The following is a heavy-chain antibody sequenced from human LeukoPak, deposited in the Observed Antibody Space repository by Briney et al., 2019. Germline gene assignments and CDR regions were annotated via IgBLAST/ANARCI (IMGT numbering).Heavy chain of an antibody. Sequence: SQTLSLTCAISGDSVSSNSAAWTWIRQSPSRGLEWLGRTYYRSKWYNDYAVSVKSRITINTDTSKTQFSLQLTSVTPEDTAVYYCARGGITGTTGWFDPGGQGTLVTVSS. CDR3: ARGGITGTTGWFDP. CDR2: TYYRSKWYN. CDR1: GDSVSSNSAA. V-gene: IGHV6-1*01. J-gene: IGHJ5*02. D-gene: IGHD1-7*01.